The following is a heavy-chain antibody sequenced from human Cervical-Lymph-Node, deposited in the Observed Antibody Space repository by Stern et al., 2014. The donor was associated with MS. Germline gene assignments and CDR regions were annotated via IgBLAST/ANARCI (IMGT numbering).Heavy chain of an antibody. CDR1: GFTFSSYG. J-gene: IGHJ4*02. Sequence: VQLVESGGGVVQPGRSLRLSCAASGFTFSSYGMHWVRQAPGKGLEWVAVIWHDGSNKYYADSVKGRFTISRDNSKNTLYLQMNSLRAEDTAVYYCARDRHDLGYCSGGSCYLPDYWGQGTLVTVSS. CDR2: IWHDGSNK. CDR3: ARDRHDLGYCSGGSCYLPDY. V-gene: IGHV3-33*01. D-gene: IGHD2-15*01.